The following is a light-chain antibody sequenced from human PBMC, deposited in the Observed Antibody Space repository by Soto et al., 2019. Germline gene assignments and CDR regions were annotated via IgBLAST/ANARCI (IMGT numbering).Light chain of an antibody. CDR3: QQYNNWPWT. V-gene: IGKV3-15*01. Sequence: IVMTQSPATLSVSPGERATLSCRASQNIYSNVAWYQQRPGQAPRLLIYRASTRAPGIPARFSGSGSGTEFTLTISSLQSEDFAVYYCQQYNNWPWTFGQGTKVDI. CDR2: RAS. CDR1: QNIYSN. J-gene: IGKJ1*01.